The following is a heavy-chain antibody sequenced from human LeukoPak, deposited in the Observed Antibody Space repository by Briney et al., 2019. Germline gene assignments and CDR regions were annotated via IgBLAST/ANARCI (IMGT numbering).Heavy chain of an antibody. CDR2: IKQDGSEK. D-gene: IGHD6-13*01. J-gene: IGHJ4*02. V-gene: IGHV3-7*01. CDR1: GFTFSSYW. Sequence: PGGSLRLSCAASGFTFSSYWMSWVRQAPGKGLEWVANIKQDGSEKYYVDSVKGRFTISRDSAKNSLYLQMNSLRAEDTAVYYSARDYRHSSSWYYFDYWGQGTLVTVSS. CDR3: ARDYRHSSSWYYFDY.